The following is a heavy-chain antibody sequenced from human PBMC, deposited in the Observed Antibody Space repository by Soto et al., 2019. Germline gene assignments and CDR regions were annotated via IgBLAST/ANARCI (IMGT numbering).Heavy chain of an antibody. CDR3: ARLTIAKNNYKWFDP. Sequence: PSETLSLTCSVSGAALNSGNYYWSWIRQVPGKGLEWIGHIYVTGAADYNPSLRDRITISQDTSERQFSLNLRLVTAADTAVYYCARLTIAKNNYKWFDPWGQGTLVTVSS. CDR1: GAALNSGNYY. J-gene: IGHJ5*02. D-gene: IGHD2-21*01. CDR2: IYVTGAA. V-gene: IGHV4-31*03.